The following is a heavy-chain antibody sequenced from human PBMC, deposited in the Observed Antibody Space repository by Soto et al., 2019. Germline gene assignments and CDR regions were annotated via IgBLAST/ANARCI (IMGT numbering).Heavy chain of an antibody. CDR2: IYSGGST. CDR1: GFTVSTNY. Sequence: GGSLRLSCAASGFTVSTNYMSWVRQAPGKGLEWVSIIYSGGSTYYADSVKGRFTISRDNSKNTLYLQMNSLRAEDTAVYYCARGRDGYNWERFDYWGQGTLVTVSS. J-gene: IGHJ4*02. D-gene: IGHD5-12*01. CDR3: ARGRDGYNWERFDY. V-gene: IGHV3-53*01.